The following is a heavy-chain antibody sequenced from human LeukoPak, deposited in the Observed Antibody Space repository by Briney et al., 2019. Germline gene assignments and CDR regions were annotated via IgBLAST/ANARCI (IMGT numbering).Heavy chain of an antibody. D-gene: IGHD2-15*01. V-gene: IGHV4-59*01. CDR1: GGSISSYY. J-gene: IGHJ4*02. CDR3: ARGWYGGSWYYFDS. CDR2: IYYTGST. Sequence: SETLSLTCTVSGGSISSYYWSWLRQPPGKGLEWIGYIYYTGSTDYNPSLKSRVTMSVGTSKNQLSLNLRSVTAADTAVYYCARGWYGGSWYYFDSWGQGTLVTVSS.